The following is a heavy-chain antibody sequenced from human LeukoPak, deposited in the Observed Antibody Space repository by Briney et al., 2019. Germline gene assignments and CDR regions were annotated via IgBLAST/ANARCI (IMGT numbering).Heavy chain of an antibody. J-gene: IGHJ5*02. CDR2: INPNSGGT. D-gene: IGHD2-2*01. Sequence: GASVKVSCKASGYTFTGYYMHWVRQAPGQGLEWMGWINPNSGGTNYAQKFQGRVTMTRDTSISTAYMELSRLRSDDTAVYYCARQPSSSPRWFDPWGQGTLVIVSS. CDR3: ARQPSSSPRWFDP. V-gene: IGHV1-2*02. CDR1: GYTFTGYY.